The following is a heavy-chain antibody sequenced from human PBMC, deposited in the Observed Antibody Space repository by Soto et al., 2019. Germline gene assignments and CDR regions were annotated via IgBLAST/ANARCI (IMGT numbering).Heavy chain of an antibody. Sequence: AGGSLRLSCSASGFTFSSFAMSWVRQAPGKGLEWVSAISGSGGSTYYADSVKGRFTISRDNSKNTLYLQMHSLRAEDTAVYYCAKDGFTAMVYFDYWGQGTLVTVSS. V-gene: IGHV3-23*01. D-gene: IGHD5-18*01. CDR2: ISGSGGST. J-gene: IGHJ4*02. CDR3: AKDGFTAMVYFDY. CDR1: GFTFSSFA.